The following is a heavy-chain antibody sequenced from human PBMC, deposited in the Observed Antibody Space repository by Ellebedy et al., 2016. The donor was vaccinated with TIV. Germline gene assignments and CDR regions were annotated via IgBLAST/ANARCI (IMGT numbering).Heavy chain of an antibody. CDR2: ITESGTFI. D-gene: IGHD5-12*01. V-gene: IGHV3-21*06. J-gene: IGHJ5*02. CDR1: GFTFSSHT. CDR3: AKEARGRGFPNWFDP. Sequence: PGGSLRLSCAASGFTFSSHTMNWVRQAPGTTLEWVSSITESGTFIDYADSVKGRFTVSRDNAKSSLYLQMNNLRVEDTAVYYCAKEARGRGFPNWFDPWGRGTLVTVSS.